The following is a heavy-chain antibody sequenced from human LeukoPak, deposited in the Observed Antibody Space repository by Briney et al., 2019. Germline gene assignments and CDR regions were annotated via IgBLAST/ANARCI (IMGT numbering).Heavy chain of an antibody. CDR2: IYPSDSDT. CDR3: ARFGSAGDRRADY. D-gene: IGHD3-16*01. CDR1: GYRFLGYW. V-gene: IGHV5-51*01. Sequence: GESLKISCEASGYRFLGYWIGWVRQMPGKGLEWMGIIYPSDSDTRYSPSFQGQVTISSDKSNSTAYLQWRSLKVSDTAIYYCARFGSAGDRRADYWGQGTLVTVSS. J-gene: IGHJ4*02.